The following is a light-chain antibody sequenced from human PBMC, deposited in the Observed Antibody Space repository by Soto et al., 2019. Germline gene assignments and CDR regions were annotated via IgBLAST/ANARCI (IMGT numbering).Light chain of an antibody. V-gene: IGKV3-15*01. CDR2: GAS. CDR3: QQYSDSPIT. Sequence: EIVMTQSPTTLFASPGERATLSCRASQSVTNNLAWYQQRPGQAPRLLIRGASTRASGVPARFTGSGSGTDFTLTISSLQSDDFAFYYCQQYSDSPITFGSGTKVDLK. CDR1: QSVTNN. J-gene: IGKJ3*01.